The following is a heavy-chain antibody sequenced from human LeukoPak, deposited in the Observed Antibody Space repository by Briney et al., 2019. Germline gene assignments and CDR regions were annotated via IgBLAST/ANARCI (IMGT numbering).Heavy chain of an antibody. Sequence: QPGGSLRLSCAASGFTFTSYSMSWVRQAPGKELEWVSAISGSGGSTYYADSVKGRFTISRDNSKNTLYLQMNSLRAEDTAVYYCAKDRFPWFGPDAFDIWGQGTMVTVSS. V-gene: IGHV3-23*01. J-gene: IGHJ3*02. CDR3: AKDRFPWFGPDAFDI. CDR1: GFTFTSYS. D-gene: IGHD3-10*01. CDR2: ISGSGGST.